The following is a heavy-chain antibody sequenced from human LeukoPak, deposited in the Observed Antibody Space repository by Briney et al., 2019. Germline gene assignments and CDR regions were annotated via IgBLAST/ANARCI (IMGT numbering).Heavy chain of an antibody. CDR3: ASLGDTASY. Sequence: PGGSLRLSCAASGFTFSSYNMNWVRQAPGKGLEWVSYISSSSSTIYYADSVKGRFTISRDNAKNSLYLQMNSLRAEDTAVYYCASLGDTASYWGQGTLVTVSS. J-gene: IGHJ4*02. CDR2: ISSSSSTI. V-gene: IGHV3-48*04. D-gene: IGHD5-18*01. CDR1: GFTFSSYN.